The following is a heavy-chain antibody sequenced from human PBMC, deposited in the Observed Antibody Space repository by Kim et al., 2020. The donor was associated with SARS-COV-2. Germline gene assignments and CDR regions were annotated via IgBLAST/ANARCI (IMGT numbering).Heavy chain of an antibody. CDR1: GFTFSSYG. Sequence: GGSLRLSCAASGFTFSSYGMHWVRQAPGKGLEWVAVISDDGSNKYYADSVKGRFTISRDNSKNTLYLQMNSLRAEDTAVYYCASSYGSGSYCFDYWGQGTLFTVSS. D-gene: IGHD3-10*01. CDR3: ASSYGSGSYCFDY. J-gene: IGHJ4*02. V-gene: IGHV3-33*05. CDR2: ISDDGSNK.